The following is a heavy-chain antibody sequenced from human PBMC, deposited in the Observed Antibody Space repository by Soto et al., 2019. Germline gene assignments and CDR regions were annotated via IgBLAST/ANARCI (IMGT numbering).Heavy chain of an antibody. Sequence: PSETLSLTCTVSGGSISSYYWSWIRQPPGKELEWIRYIYYSGSTNYNPSLKSRVTISVDTSKNQFSLKLSSVTAADTAVYYCARAKAPLYSSSWYWFDPWGQGTLVTVSS. CDR2: IYYSGST. V-gene: IGHV4-59*08. J-gene: IGHJ5*02. D-gene: IGHD6-13*01. CDR1: GGSISSYY. CDR3: ARAKAPLYSSSWYWFDP.